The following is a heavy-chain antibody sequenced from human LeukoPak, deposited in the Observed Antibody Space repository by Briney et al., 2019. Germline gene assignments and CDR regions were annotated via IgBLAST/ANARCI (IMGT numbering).Heavy chain of an antibody. V-gene: IGHV1-8*01. Sequence: ASVKVSCKASGYTFTSYDINWVRQATGQGLEWMGWMNPNSGNTGYAQKFQGRVTITRNTSISTAYMELSGLRSEDTAVYYCARGLHIAVAGFHNWGQGTLVTVSS. CDR2: MNPNSGNT. D-gene: IGHD6-19*01. J-gene: IGHJ4*02. CDR3: ARGLHIAVAGFHN. CDR1: GYTFTSYD.